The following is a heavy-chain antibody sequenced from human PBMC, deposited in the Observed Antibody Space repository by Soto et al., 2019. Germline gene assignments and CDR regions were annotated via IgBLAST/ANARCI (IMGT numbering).Heavy chain of an antibody. Sequence: SETLSLTCTVSGGSVSSGSYYWSWIRQPPGKGLEWIGLIYYSGRTNYNPSLKSQVTISLDTSKNQFSLNLSSLTSEDTAVYFCARGYSSSWYSGGDWGQGTLVTVS. J-gene: IGHJ4*02. D-gene: IGHD6-13*01. CDR3: ARGYSSSWYSGGD. V-gene: IGHV4-61*01. CDR2: IYYSGRT. CDR1: GGSVSSGSYY.